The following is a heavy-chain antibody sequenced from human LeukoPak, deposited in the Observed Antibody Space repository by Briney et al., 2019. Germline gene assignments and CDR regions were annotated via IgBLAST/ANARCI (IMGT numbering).Heavy chain of an antibody. CDR2: MYSGGAT. Sequence: GGSLRLSCVVSGFIVSGDYMSWVRQAPGKGLEWVSVMYSGGATYYADPVKGRFTISRDNSKNTLYLQMNSLRVEDTAVYYCARHDWFDPWGHGTLVTVSS. CDR1: GFIVSGDY. CDR3: ARHDWFDP. V-gene: IGHV3-53*01. D-gene: IGHD3-3*01. J-gene: IGHJ5*02.